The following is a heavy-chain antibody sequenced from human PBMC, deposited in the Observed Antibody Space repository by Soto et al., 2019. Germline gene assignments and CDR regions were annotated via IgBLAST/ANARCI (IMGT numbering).Heavy chain of an antibody. D-gene: IGHD4-4*01. CDR1: GFTFSDYY. J-gene: IGHJ4*02. V-gene: IGHV3-11*06. CDR3: ARDDYSNYAFGS. CDR2: ISSSSSYT. Sequence: QVQLVESGGGLVKPGGSLRLSCAASGFTFSDYYMSWIRQAPGKGLEWVSYISSSSSYTNYADSVKGRFTISRDNAKNSLYLQMNSLRAEATAVYYCARDDYSNYAFGSWGQGTLVTVSS.